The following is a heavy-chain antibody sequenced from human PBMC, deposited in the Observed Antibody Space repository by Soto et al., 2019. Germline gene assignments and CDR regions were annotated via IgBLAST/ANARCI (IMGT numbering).Heavy chain of an antibody. CDR1: GFTFSDYY. CDR2: ISSSGSTI. J-gene: IGHJ5*02. Sequence: QVQLVESGGGLVKPGGSLRLSCAASGFTFSDYYMSWIRQAPGKGLEWVSYISSSGSTIYYADSVKGRFTISRDNAKNSLYLQMNSLRAEATAVYYCERDRTSKLLRRWFDPWGQGTLVTVSS. CDR3: ERDRTSKLLRRWFDP. V-gene: IGHV3-11*01.